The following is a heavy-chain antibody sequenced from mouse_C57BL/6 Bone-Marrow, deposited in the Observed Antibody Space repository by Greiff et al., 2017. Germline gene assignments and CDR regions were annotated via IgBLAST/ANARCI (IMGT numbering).Heavy chain of an antibody. J-gene: IGHJ3*01. CDR1: GYTFTSYW. D-gene: IGHD1-1*01. V-gene: IGHV1-59*01. Sequence: QVQLQQPGAELVRPGTSVKLSCKASGYTFTSYWMHWVKQRPGQGLEWIGVIDPSDSYTNYNQKFKGKATLTVDTSSSTAYMQLSSLTSEDSAVXYCGRVYGSSPAWFAYWGQGTLVTVSA. CDR3: GRVYGSSPAWFAY. CDR2: IDPSDSYT.